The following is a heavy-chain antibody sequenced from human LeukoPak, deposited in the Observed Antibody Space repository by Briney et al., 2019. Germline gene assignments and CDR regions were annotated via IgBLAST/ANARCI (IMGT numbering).Heavy chain of an antibody. V-gene: IGHV3-23*01. Sequence: PGGSLRLSCAASGFTLSSFRMSWVRQAPGKGLEWVSRIIDSGGTNYADSVKGRFTISRDNSKNTLYLQMNSLRAEDTAVYYCAKDRVPTWYSKDAFDIWGQGTMVTVSS. CDR2: IIDSGGT. J-gene: IGHJ3*02. CDR3: AKDRVPTWYSKDAFDI. CDR1: GFTLSSFR. D-gene: IGHD2-21*01.